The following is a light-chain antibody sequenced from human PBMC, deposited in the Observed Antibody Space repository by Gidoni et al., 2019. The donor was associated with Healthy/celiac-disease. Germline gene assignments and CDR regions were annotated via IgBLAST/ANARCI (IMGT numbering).Light chain of an antibody. CDR1: QSISNY. V-gene: IGKV1-39*01. J-gene: IGKJ3*01. CDR2: PAS. Sequence: DIQMTQSPSSLSASVGDRVTIPCRASQSISNYLHWYQQKPGKAPELLSYPASRLQSGVTSRFSGSGSGTDFTLTISSLQPEDCATYYCQQSYSTPFTFGPGTKVDIK. CDR3: QQSYSTPFT.